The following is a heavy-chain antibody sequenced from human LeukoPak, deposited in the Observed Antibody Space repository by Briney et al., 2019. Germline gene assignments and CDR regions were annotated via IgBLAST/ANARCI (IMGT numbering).Heavy chain of an antibody. CDR1: GYTFTSYD. D-gene: IGHD3-22*01. CDR2: MNPNSGNT. J-gene: IGHJ6*02. CDR3: ARGLEAEDSSGYYWGFSYYGMDV. Sequence: GASVKVSCKASGYTFTSYDINWVRQATGQGLEWMGWMNPNSGNTGYAQKFQGRVTMTRNTSISTAYMELSSLRSEDTAVYYCARGLEAEDSSGYYWGFSYYGMDVWGQGTTVTVSS. V-gene: IGHV1-8*01.